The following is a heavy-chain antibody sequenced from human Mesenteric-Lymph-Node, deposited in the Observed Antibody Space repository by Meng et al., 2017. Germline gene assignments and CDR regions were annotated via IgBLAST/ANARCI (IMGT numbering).Heavy chain of an antibody. D-gene: IGHD3-10*01. CDR2: IHDSGST. V-gene: IGHV4-31*03. CDR3: ARASYGSGSPLGESWFDP. CDR1: GASISSGGYY. J-gene: IGHJ5*02. Sequence: QLRESGPGLVKPSQTLSLTCTVSGASISSGGYYWSWIRQHPGKGLEWIGYIHDSGSTYYNPSLKSRVTISADTSKNQFSLKLSSVTAADTAVYYCARASYGSGSPLGESWFDPWGQGTLVTVSS.